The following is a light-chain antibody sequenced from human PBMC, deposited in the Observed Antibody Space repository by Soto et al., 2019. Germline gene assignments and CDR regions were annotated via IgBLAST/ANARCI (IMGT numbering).Light chain of an antibody. CDR3: QQYYSTPLT. CDR1: QSVLYSSNNKNY. V-gene: IGKV4-1*01. Sequence: DIVMTQSPDSLAVSLGERAAINCKSSQSVLYSSNNKNYLAWYQQKPGQPPKLLIYWASTRESGVPDRFSGSGSGTDFTLTISSLQAEDVAVYYCQQYYSTPLTFGGGTKM. J-gene: IGKJ4*01. CDR2: WAS.